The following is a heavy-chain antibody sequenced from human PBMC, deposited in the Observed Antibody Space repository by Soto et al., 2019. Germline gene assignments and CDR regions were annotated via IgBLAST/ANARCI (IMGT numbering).Heavy chain of an antibody. V-gene: IGHV1-18*01. J-gene: IGHJ5*02. Sequence: QVQLVQSGAEVKKPGASVKVSCKASGYTFTNYGITWVRQAPGQGLEWMGWISAYNGKTNYAQKLQGRVTMTTDTSPSTAYMELRSLRADDTAVYYCARDCPVPPAPPNNWYDPWCQGTLVTVSS. CDR1: GYTFTNYG. CDR3: ARDCPVPPAPPNNWYDP. CDR2: ISAYNGKT. D-gene: IGHD2-2*01.